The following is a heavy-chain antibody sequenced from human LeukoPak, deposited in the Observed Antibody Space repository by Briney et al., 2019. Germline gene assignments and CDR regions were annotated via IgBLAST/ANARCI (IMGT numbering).Heavy chain of an antibody. D-gene: IGHD3-10*01. J-gene: IGHJ5*02. CDR2: ISDSGDST. Sequence: PGGSLRLSCAASGFTFGDYAMSWVRQAPGKGLEWVSSISDSGDSTYFADSVRGRFTISRDNSKNTLYLQMNSLRAEDTAVYHCARLRSGSFPLNWFDPWGQGTLVTVSS. V-gene: IGHV3-23*01. CDR1: GFTFGDYA. CDR3: ARLRSGSFPLNWFDP.